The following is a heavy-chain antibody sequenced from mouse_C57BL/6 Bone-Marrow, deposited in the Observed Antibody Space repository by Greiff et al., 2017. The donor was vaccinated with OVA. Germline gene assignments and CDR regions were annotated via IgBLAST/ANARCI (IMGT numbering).Heavy chain of an antibody. V-gene: IGHV1-52*01. J-gene: IGHJ2*01. CDR3: ARSSKCYGSSYCDD. D-gene: IGHD1-1*01. CDR1: GYTFTSYW. CDR2: IDPSDSET. Sequence: QVQLQQPGAELVRPGSSVKLSCKASGYTFTSYWMDWVKQRPIQGLEWIGNIDPSDSETHYNQKFKDKATLTVDKSSSTAYMQLSSLTSEDSAVYYCARSSKCYGSSYCDDWGQGTTLTVSS.